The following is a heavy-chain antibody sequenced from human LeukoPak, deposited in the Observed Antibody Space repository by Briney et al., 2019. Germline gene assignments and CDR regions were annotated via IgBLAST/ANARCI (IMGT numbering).Heavy chain of an antibody. J-gene: IGHJ3*02. CDR1: GGSISSYY. V-gene: IGHV4-59*08. CDR2: IYYSGST. D-gene: IGHD5-12*01. CDR3: ARHFSGYENAFDI. Sequence: PSETLSLTCTVSGGSISSYYWSWIRQPPGKGLEWIGYIYYSGSTNYNPSLKSRVTISVDTSKNQFSLKLSSVTAADTAVYYCARHFSGYENAFDIWGQGTMVTISS.